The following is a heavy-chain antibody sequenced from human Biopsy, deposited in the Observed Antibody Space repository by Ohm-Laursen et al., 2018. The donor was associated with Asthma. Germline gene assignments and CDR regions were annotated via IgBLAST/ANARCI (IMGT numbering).Heavy chain of an antibody. CDR1: GYSLTDLS. CDR2: HDHEEGGT. J-gene: IGHJ4*02. V-gene: IGHV1-24*01. Sequence: ASVKVSCKLSGYSLTDLSMHWVRQAPGQGLEWMGGHDHEEGGTVNARRFQGRVTMTEDTSTDTAYMELSSLSSDDTAVYYCASDFPRDYVRYNFQFWGQGTLVTVSS. CDR3: ASDFPRDYVRYNFQF. D-gene: IGHD4-17*01.